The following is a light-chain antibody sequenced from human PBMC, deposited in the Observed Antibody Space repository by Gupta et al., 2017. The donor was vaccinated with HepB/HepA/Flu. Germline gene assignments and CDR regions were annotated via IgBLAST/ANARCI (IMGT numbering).Light chain of an antibody. CDR3: AAWDDNLGGL. J-gene: IGLJ3*02. CDR1: SSNIGKNF. Sequence: QSVLTQPPPASGTPGQVISIPCSGGSSNIGKNFVYWYQQFPGSAPKLVIYRNTQRPSGVPDRFSGSKSGISASLVISGLRSEDEATYHCAAWDDNLGGLFGGGTKLTVL. V-gene: IGLV1-47*01. CDR2: RNT.